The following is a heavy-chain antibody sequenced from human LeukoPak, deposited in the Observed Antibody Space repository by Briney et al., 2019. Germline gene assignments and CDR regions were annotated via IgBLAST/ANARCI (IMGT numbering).Heavy chain of an antibody. CDR3: ARGGRYDFWSGYYTPAHYYYYMDV. D-gene: IGHD3-3*01. V-gene: IGHV3-30-3*01. J-gene: IGHJ6*03. Sequence: GGSLRLSCAASVSSFAMHWVRQAPDKGLEWVAIRSCDGSNKYYADSVKGRFTISRDNSKNTLYLQMNSLRAEDTAVYYCARGGRYDFWSGYYTPAHYYYYMDVWRKGTTVTVSS. CDR2: RSCDGSNK. CDR1: VSSFA.